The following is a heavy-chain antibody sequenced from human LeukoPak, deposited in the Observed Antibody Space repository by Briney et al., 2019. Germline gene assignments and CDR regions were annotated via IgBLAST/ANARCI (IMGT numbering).Heavy chain of an antibody. D-gene: IGHD1-26*01. Sequence: RGGSLQISCKASGSSFTTYWIGWVRQLPGKGLEWMGIIYPGDSDTRYSPSFQGQVTISADNSISAAYLQWSSLKASDSAMYYCARGETFGYYFYWGQGTLVTVSS. J-gene: IGHJ4*02. CDR1: GSSFTTYW. CDR3: ARGETFGYYFY. V-gene: IGHV5-51*01. CDR2: IYPGDSDT.